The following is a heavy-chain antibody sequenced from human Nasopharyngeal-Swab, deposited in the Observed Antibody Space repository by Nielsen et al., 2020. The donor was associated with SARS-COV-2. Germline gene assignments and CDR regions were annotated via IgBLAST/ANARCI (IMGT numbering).Heavy chain of an antibody. CDR3: ARGRYRGAVAGKGRGMDV. V-gene: IGHV4-38-2*02. CDR2: INHSGST. Sequence: SETLSLTCTVSGYSISSGYYWSWIRQPPGKGLEWIGEINHSGSTNYNPSLKSRVTISVDTSKNQFSLKLSSVTAADTAVYYCARGRYRGAVAGKGRGMDVWGKGTTVTVSS. D-gene: IGHD6-19*01. J-gene: IGHJ6*04. CDR1: GYSISSGYY.